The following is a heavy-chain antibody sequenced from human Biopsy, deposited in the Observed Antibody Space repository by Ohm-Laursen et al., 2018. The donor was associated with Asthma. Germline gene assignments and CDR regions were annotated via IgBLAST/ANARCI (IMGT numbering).Heavy chain of an antibody. V-gene: IGHV1-2*06. D-gene: IGHD5-12*01. CDR3: ARELLDIVAFDYYYYGMDV. Sequence: SVKVSCKASGYTFTGYYMHWVRQAPGQGLEWMGRINPNSGGTNYAQKFQGRVTMTRDTSISTAYMELSSLRSDDTAVYYCARELLDIVAFDYYYYGMDVWGQGTTVTVSS. CDR1: GYTFTGYY. J-gene: IGHJ6*02. CDR2: INPNSGGT.